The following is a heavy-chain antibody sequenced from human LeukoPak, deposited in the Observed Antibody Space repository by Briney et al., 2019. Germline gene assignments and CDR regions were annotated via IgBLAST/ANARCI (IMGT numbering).Heavy chain of an antibody. Sequence: GGSLRLSCAASGFTCSSYSMNWVRQAPGKGLEWVSSISSSSSYIYYADSVKGRFTISRDNAKNSLYLQMNSLRAEDTAVYYCARDSSSWYTYYYYGMDVWGQGTTVTVSS. D-gene: IGHD6-13*01. V-gene: IGHV3-21*01. CDR1: GFTCSSYS. CDR3: ARDSSSWYTYYYYGMDV. J-gene: IGHJ6*02. CDR2: ISSSSSYI.